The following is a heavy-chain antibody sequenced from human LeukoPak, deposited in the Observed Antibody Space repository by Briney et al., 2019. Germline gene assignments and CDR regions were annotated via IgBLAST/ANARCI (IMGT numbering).Heavy chain of an antibody. D-gene: IGHD3-10*01. Sequence: GGSLRLSCAASGFTFSSYSMNWVRQAPGKGLEWVANIKQHGSEKYYVDSVKGRFTISRDNAKNSLYLQMNSLRADDTAVYYCAREGRESQGFDYWGQGTLVTLSS. CDR2: IKQHGSEK. CDR3: AREGRESQGFDY. CDR1: GFTFSSYS. V-gene: IGHV3-7*03. J-gene: IGHJ4*02.